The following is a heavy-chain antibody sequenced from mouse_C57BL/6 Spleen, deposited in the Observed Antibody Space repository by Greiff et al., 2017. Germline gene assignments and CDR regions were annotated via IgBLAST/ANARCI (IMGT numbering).Heavy chain of an antibody. Sequence: QVQLQQPGAELVMPGASVKLSCKASGYTFTSYWMHWVKQRPGQGLEWIGEIDPSDSYTNYNQKFKGKSTLTVDKSSSTAYMQLSSLTSEDSAVYYCARGEYGNSPMDYWGQGTSVTVSA. CDR1: GYTFTSYW. CDR2: IDPSDSYT. D-gene: IGHD2-10*02. CDR3: ARGEYGNSPMDY. V-gene: IGHV1-69*01. J-gene: IGHJ4*01.